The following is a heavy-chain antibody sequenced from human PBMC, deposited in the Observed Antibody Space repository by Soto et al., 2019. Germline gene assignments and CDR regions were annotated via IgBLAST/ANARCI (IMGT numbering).Heavy chain of an antibody. Sequence: PGGSLRLTCAASGFTFSSYEMNWVRQAPGKGLEWVSYISSSGSTIYYADSVKGRFTISRDNAKNSLYLQMNSLRAEDTADYYCARESGANYYDSSGYYDWGQGTLVTVSS. CDR1: GFTFSSYE. CDR2: ISSSGSTI. CDR3: ARESGANYYDSSGYYD. V-gene: IGHV3-48*03. D-gene: IGHD3-22*01. J-gene: IGHJ4*02.